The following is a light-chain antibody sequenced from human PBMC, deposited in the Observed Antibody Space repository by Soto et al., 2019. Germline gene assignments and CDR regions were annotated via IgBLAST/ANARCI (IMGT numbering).Light chain of an antibody. J-gene: IGKJ4*01. CDR3: QQYNNWHPLT. CDR2: GAS. V-gene: IGKV3-15*01. Sequence: EIVMTQSPAPLSASLGERATLSCRSSQSVSNSLAWYQQKPGQAPRLLIYGASTRATGIPDRFTGSGSGTEFTFTISSLQSEDFAVYYCQQYNNWHPLTFGGGTKVEIK. CDR1: QSVSNS.